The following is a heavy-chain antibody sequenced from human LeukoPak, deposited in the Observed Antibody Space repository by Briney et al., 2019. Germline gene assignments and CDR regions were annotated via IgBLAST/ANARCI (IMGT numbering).Heavy chain of an antibody. V-gene: IGHV3-7*01. CDR1: GFTFSGYW. Sequence: GGSLRLSCAASGFTFSGYWMTWVRQAPGKGLEWVANIEPDGSGKYYVDSVKGRFTISRDNAKNSLYLQMNSLRAEDTAVYYCAREYSSGWYGRKSVYYFDYWGQGTLVTVSS. CDR2: IEPDGSGK. D-gene: IGHD6-19*01. CDR3: AREYSSGWYGRKSVYYFDY. J-gene: IGHJ4*02.